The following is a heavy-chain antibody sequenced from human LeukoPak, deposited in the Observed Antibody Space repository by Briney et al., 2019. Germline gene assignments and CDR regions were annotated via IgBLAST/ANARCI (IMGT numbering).Heavy chain of an antibody. CDR3: ARDSGGSYSSDY. J-gene: IGHJ4*02. V-gene: IGHV3-21*01. D-gene: IGHD1-26*01. CDR2: ISSSSSYI. Sequence: GGSLRLSCAASGFTFSSYSMNWVRQAPGKGLEWVSSISSSSSYIYYADSVKGRFTISRDNAKNSLYLQMNSLRAEDTAVYYCARDSGGSYSSDYWGQGTLVTVSS. CDR1: GFTFSSYS.